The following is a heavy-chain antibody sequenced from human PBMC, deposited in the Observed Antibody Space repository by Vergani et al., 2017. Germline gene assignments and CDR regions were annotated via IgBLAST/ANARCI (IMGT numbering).Heavy chain of an antibody. CDR2: IIPIFGTA. V-gene: IGHV1-69*12. Sequence: QVQLVQSGAEVKKPGSSVKVSCKASGGTFSSYAISWVRQAPGPGLEWMGGIIPIFGTANSAQKFQGRVTITADERTSTAYMELSSLRYEETAVYYCEGAPTETTPGPYCCYYMDVWGKGTTVTVSS. D-gene: IGHD4-17*01. J-gene: IGHJ6*03. CDR1: GGTFSSYA. CDR3: EGAPTETTPGPYCCYYMDV.